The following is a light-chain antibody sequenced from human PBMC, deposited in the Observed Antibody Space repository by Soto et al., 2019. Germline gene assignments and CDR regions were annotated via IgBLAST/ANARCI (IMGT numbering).Light chain of an antibody. CDR3: QQYNNWPPIT. CDR2: GAS. J-gene: IGKJ5*01. Sequence: EILMTQSPCTLPVSPGQRATVSCRASQSVRRKLAWYQQKPGQAPRLLIYGASTRATGIPARFSGSGSGTEFILTISSLQSEDFAVYYCQQYNNWPPITFGQGTRLEIK. CDR1: QSVRRK. V-gene: IGKV3-15*01.